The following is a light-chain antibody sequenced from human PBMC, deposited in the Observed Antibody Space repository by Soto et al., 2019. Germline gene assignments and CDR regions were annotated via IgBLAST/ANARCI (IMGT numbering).Light chain of an antibody. J-gene: IGKJ4*01. Sequence: ILLTQSPGTLSLSPGEGATLSCRASQSISNNFLAWYQHKPGQAPRLLMHGAFNRASGIPDRFSGSASGTDFTLTISRLEPEDFAVYYCQQYNTAPMTFGGGTKVDIK. CDR1: QSISNNF. CDR2: GAF. CDR3: QQYNTAPMT. V-gene: IGKV3-20*01.